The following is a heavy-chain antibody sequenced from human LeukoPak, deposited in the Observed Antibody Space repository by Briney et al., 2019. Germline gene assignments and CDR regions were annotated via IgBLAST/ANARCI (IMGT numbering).Heavy chain of an antibody. CDR2: FNSDGSST. CDR3: VRGGGYYFDY. J-gene: IGHJ4*02. V-gene: IGHV3-74*01. D-gene: IGHD3-16*01. CDR1: GFTFSRYW. Sequence: GGSLRLSCAASGFTFSRYWMHWVRQAPGKGLVWVSRFNSDGSSTTYADSVKGRFTISRDNAKNTLYLQMNSLRAEDTAVYYCVRGGGYYFDYWGQGTLVTVSS.